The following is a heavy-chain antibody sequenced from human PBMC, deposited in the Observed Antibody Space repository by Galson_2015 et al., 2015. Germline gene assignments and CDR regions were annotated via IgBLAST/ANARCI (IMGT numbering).Heavy chain of an antibody. CDR1: GGSISPYY. J-gene: IGHJ4*02. D-gene: IGHD3-10*01. Sequence: LSLTCTVSGGSISPYYWRWIRRPPGKGLEWIGCIYYSGRTNYNASLKSRVTISVDTSKNQFSLKLNSVTAADTAVYYCARESGNFNFDYWGQGALVTVSS. CDR3: ARESGNFNFDY. CDR2: IYYSGRT. V-gene: IGHV4-59*01.